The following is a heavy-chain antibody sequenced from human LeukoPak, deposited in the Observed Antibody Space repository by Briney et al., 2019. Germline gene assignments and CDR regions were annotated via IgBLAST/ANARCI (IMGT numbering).Heavy chain of an antibody. D-gene: IGHD3-10*01. Sequence: GGSLRLSCAPSGFTFSSSNMHWVRQSPGRGLEWVALISYDGTKTYYGESVKGRFTVSRDNSKNMLFLQMNSLSAEDTAVYYCEREWFGESNWGQGARVTVSS. V-gene: IGHV3-30*04. CDR1: GFTFSSSN. CDR2: ISYDGTKT. CDR3: EREWFGESN. J-gene: IGHJ4*02.